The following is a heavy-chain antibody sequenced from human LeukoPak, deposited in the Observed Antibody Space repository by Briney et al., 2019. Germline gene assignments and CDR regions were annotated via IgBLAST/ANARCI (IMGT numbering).Heavy chain of an antibody. Sequence: PGGSLRLSCAASGFTFSAYSMNWVRQAPGKGPEWVSYINRGSDTSFYADSVKGRFTVSRDNAKNSLYLEMNDLRAEDTAVYYCARDGSRYYYGSGYFDYWGQGTLVTVSS. CDR2: INRGSDTS. CDR1: GFTFSAYS. J-gene: IGHJ4*02. D-gene: IGHD3-10*01. V-gene: IGHV3-48*04. CDR3: ARDGSRYYYGSGYFDY.